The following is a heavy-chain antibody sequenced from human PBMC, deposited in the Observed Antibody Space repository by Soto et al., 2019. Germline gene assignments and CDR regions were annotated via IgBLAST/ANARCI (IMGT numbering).Heavy chain of an antibody. D-gene: IGHD1-26*01. Sequence: QVQLVQSGAEVKKPGASVKVSCKASGYTFTSYTITWVRQAPGQGLEWMGWINAYNGNTNSAQKLQGRGTRTTETPTNTADMELRSLRSDDTAVYYCTRDTALELPDAWSQETLTPVSS. V-gene: IGHV1-18*01. J-gene: IGHJ4*02. CDR3: TRDTALELPDA. CDR2: INAYNGNT. CDR1: GYTFTSYT.